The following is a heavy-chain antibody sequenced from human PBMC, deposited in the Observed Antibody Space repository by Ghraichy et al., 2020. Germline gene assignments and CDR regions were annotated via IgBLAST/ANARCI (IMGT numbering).Heavy chain of an antibody. V-gene: IGHV4-39*01. CDR2: IYYIGST. Sequence: GSLRLSCTVSGGSISSRSYYWGWIRQPPGKGLEWIGSIYYIGSTYYNPSLKSRVTISIDTSKNQFSLKLSSLTAADTAVYYCARQRSQIDYDFWSGYYDYGMDVWGQGTTVTVSS. J-gene: IGHJ6*02. D-gene: IGHD3-3*01. CDR3: ARQRSQIDYDFWSGYYDYGMDV. CDR1: GGSISSRSYY.